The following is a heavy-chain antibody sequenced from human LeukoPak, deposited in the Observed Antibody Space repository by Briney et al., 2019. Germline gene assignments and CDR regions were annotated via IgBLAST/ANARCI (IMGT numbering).Heavy chain of an antibody. V-gene: IGHV5-51*01. D-gene: IGHD3-10*01. CDR2: IYPGDSDT. J-gene: IGHJ4*02. CDR1: GYSFTSYW. CDR3: ARRTGNYYGSGSYYYYFDY. Sequence: GESLQISCKGPGYSFTSYWIGWVRQMPGKGLEWMGIIYPGDSDTRYSPSFQGQVTISADKSISTAYLQWSSLKASDTAMYYCARRTGNYYGSGSYYYYFDYWGQGTLVTVSS.